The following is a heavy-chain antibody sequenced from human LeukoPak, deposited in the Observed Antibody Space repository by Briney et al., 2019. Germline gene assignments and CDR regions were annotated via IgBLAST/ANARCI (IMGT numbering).Heavy chain of an antibody. CDR3: AKDTFLAY. CDR2: VNYRGNT. V-gene: IGHV4-39*02. CDR1: GGYISSDDHN. Sequence: SETLSLTCTGSGGYISSDDHNWGWIRQPPGKGLEWLGKVNYRGNTHHNPSLKSRVTISVDTSKNQFSLKLNSVTAADTAVYYCAKDTFLAYWGQGTLVTVSS. J-gene: IGHJ4*02. D-gene: IGHD3-3*01.